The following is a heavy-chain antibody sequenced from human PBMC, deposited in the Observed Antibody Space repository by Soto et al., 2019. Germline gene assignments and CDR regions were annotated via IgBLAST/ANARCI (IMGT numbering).Heavy chain of an antibody. CDR3: ARLGEVAGTYDY. CDR2: IYPGDSDT. V-gene: IGHV5-51*03. Sequence: EVQLVQSGAGVKKPGESLKISCKGSGYSFTTYWIGWVRQMPGKSLEWMGIIYPGDSDTRYSPSLPGHVTLSADKSISTAYLQWSSLKASDTAVYFCARLGEVAGTYDYWGQGTLVTVSS. D-gene: IGHD6-19*01. CDR1: GYSFTTYW. J-gene: IGHJ4*02.